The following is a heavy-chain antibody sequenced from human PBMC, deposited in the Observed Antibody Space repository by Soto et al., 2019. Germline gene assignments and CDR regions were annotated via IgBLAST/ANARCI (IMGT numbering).Heavy chain of an antibody. J-gene: IGHJ4*02. CDR3: AREPLT. CDR2: IYYSGST. Sequence: QVQLQESGPGLVKPSQTLSLICTVSGGSISSGGYYWNWIRQDPGKGLEWIGYIYYSGSTYYNTSLMRRFTKTVDTSKIHFSLKLRSVTAAATAVYYCAREPLTWGQGTLVTVSS. V-gene: IGHV4-31*03. CDR1: GGSISSGGYY.